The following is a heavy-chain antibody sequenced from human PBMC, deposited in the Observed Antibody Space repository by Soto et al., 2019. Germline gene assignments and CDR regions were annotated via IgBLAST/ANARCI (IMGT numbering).Heavy chain of an antibody. Sequence: ASVKVSCKASGYTLTSYYMHWVRQAPGQGLEWMGIINPSGGSTSYAQKFQGRVTMTRDTSTSTVYMELSSLRSEDTAVYYCARNWLYCSGGSCPVHDAFDIWGQGTMVTVSS. V-gene: IGHV1-46*03. CDR2: INPSGGST. J-gene: IGHJ3*02. CDR1: GYTLTSYY. CDR3: ARNWLYCSGGSCPVHDAFDI. D-gene: IGHD2-15*01.